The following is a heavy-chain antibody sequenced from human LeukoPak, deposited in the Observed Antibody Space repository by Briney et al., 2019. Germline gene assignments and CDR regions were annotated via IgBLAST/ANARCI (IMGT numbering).Heavy chain of an antibody. D-gene: IGHD2-15*01. J-gene: IGHJ4*02. V-gene: IGHV1-2*02. Sequence: ASVKVSCKASGYTFTGYYMHWVRQAPGQGLEWMGWINPNSGGTNYAQKFQGRVTMTRDTSISTAYMELSRLRSDETAVYYCARLPLIVVVAATDVDYWGQGTLVTVSS. CDR1: GYTFTGYY. CDR3: ARLPLIVVVAATDVDY. CDR2: INPNSGGT.